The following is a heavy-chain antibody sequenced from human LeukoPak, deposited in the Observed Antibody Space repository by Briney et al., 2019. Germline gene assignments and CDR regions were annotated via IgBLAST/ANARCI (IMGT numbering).Heavy chain of an antibody. D-gene: IGHD3-3*01. CDR3: ARGITSYDFWSGYYDYYYYYGMAV. V-gene: IGHV3-30-3*01. Sequence: GVSLRLSCAASGFTFGTYAMHWVRQAPGKGREWVAAISYDGSSRYYADSVKGRFTISRDNYKKTLYLQMNSLRAEDTAVYYCARGITSYDFWSGYYDYYYYYGMAVWGQGTTVTVSS. CDR1: GFTFGTYA. J-gene: IGHJ6*02. CDR2: ISYDGSSR.